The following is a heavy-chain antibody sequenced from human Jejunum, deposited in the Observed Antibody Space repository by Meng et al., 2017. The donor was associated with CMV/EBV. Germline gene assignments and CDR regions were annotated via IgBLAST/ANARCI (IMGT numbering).Heavy chain of an antibody. CDR3: ARTAVGLITGWLDP. J-gene: IGHJ5*02. CDR1: GFIFSGFT. Sequence: ASGFIFSGFTLVWLLQAPGKGLVWVSLIGSSGTYTPYAVSVKGRFTISRDNAKNSLYLQMNSLRAEDTAVYYCARTAVGLITGWLDPWGQGTLVTVSS. D-gene: IGHD3-10*01. V-gene: IGHV3-21*01. CDR2: IGSSGTYT.